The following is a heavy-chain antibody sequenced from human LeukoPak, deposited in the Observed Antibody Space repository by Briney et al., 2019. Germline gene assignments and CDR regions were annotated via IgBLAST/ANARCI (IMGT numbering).Heavy chain of an antibody. Sequence: GGSLRLSCAATGFTFSSYSMNWVRQAPGKGLEWVSSISSSSSYICYADSVKGRFTISRDNAKNSLYLQMNSLRAEDTAVYYCARAAAAPEGYWGQGTLVTVSS. J-gene: IGHJ4*02. V-gene: IGHV3-21*01. CDR2: ISSSSSYI. CDR3: ARAAAAPEGY. CDR1: GFTFSSYS. D-gene: IGHD6-13*01.